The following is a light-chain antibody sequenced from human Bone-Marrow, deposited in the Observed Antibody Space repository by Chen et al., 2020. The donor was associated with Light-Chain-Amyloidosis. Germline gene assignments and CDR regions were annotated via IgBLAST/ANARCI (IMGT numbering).Light chain of an antibody. CDR2: WAS. V-gene: IGKV4-1*01. CDR1: QSVFFGPLNKNY. Sequence: VLTQSPDSLAVSLGERAPINCKSSQSVFFGPLNKNYLAGYQQKPGQPPRLLMYWASTRDSGVPDRFSGSGFGTDFTLTSSSLQAEDVATDYWQQYDSTPPVYTFGQGTKLEL. J-gene: IGKJ2*01. CDR3: QQYDSTPPVYT.